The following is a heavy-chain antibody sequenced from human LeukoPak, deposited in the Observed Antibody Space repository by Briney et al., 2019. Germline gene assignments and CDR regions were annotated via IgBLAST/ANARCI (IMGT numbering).Heavy chain of an antibody. D-gene: IGHD1-1*01. V-gene: IGHV4-4*07. CDR1: GGSISSYY. J-gene: IGHJ6*02. Sequence: PSETLSLTCTVSGGSISSYYWSWIRQLAGKGLEWIGRIYTSGSTNYNPSLKSRVTMSVDTSKNQFSLKLSSVTAADTAVYYCARDNWNSYYYNYYGMDVWGQGTTVTVSS. CDR3: ARDNWNSYYYNYYGMDV. CDR2: IYTSGST.